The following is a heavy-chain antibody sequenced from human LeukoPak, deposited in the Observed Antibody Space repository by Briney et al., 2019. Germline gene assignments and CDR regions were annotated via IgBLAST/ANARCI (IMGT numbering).Heavy chain of an antibody. J-gene: IGHJ4*02. D-gene: IGHD3-10*01. Sequence: ASVTVSCKASGYTFTGYYMHWVRQAPGQGLEWMGWINPNSGGTNYAQKFQGRVTMARDTSISTAYMELSRLRSDDTAVYYCARAPRITMVRGVIGCDYWGQGTLVTVSS. CDR2: INPNSGGT. CDR1: GYTFTGYY. CDR3: ARAPRITMVRGVIGCDY. V-gene: IGHV1-2*02.